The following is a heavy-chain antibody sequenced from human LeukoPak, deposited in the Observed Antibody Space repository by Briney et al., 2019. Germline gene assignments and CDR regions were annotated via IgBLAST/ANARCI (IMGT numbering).Heavy chain of an antibody. D-gene: IGHD4-17*01. CDR2: ILYDGRNE. Sequence: GGSLRLSCAASGFTFSTYAMHWVRQAPGKGLEGVALILYDGRNEYYAESVKGRFTISRDNSQNTVYLQMNSLRPEDTAVYYCAKRGINGDYYHYWGQGTLVTVSS. CDR1: GFTFSTYA. V-gene: IGHV3-30*18. J-gene: IGHJ4*02. CDR3: AKRGINGDYYHY.